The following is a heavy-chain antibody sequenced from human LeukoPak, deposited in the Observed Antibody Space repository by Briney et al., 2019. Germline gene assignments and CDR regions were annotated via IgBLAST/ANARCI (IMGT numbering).Heavy chain of an antibody. Sequence: SETLSLTWAVYGGSSSGYFWSLIRQPPGKRLELNGEINHSGSTNYNPSLKTRVTISGDTSKNQFSLRLSSVTAADTAVYFCARVGYSYVINDWSRTGLGAYPTKYYYHMDVWGKGTTVTVSS. J-gene: IGHJ6*03. D-gene: IGHD5-18*01. CDR3: ARVGYSYVINDWSRTGLGAYPTKYYYHMDV. CDR2: INHSGST. CDR1: GGSSSGYF. V-gene: IGHV4-34*01.